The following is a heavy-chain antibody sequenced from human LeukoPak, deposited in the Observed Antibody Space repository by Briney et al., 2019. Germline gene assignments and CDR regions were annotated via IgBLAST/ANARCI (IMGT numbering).Heavy chain of an antibody. D-gene: IGHD5-18*01. V-gene: IGHV3-7*01. J-gene: IGHJ4*02. CDR3: ARDRYDTAMAYYFDY. Sequence: GGSLRLSCAASGFTFSSYWMSRVRQAPGKGLEWVANIKQDGSEKYYVDSVKGRFTISRDNAKNSLYLQMNSLRAEDTAVYYCARDRYDTAMAYYFDYWGQGTLVTVSS. CDR2: IKQDGSEK. CDR1: GFTFSSYW.